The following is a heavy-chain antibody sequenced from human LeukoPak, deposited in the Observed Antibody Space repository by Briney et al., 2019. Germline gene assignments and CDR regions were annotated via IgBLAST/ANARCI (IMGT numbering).Heavy chain of an antibody. Sequence: GSLRLSCAASGFTFSDYYMSWIRQPPGKGLEWIGSMYYSGSTYYNPSLKSRVTISIDTSKNQFSLKLSSVTAADTAVYYCARDSSVWYTDHWGQGTLVTVSS. CDR2: MYYSGST. D-gene: IGHD6-19*01. CDR3: ARDSSVWYTDH. CDR1: GFTFSDYY. V-gene: IGHV4-38-2*02. J-gene: IGHJ4*02.